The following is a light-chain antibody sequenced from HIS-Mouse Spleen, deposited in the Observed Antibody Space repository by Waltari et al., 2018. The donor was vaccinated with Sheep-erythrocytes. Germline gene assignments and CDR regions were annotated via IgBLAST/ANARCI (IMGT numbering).Light chain of an antibody. J-gene: IGLJ2*01. CDR3: NSRDSSGNHVL. Sequence: SSALTQDPAVSVALGQTVRIPCQGASLRSYYASRYQQKPGPAPVLVIYGKNNRPPGIPDRFSGSSSGNTASLTITGAQAEDDADYYGNSRDSSGNHVLFGGGTKLTVL. V-gene: IGLV3-19*01. CDR1: SLRSYY. CDR2: GKN.